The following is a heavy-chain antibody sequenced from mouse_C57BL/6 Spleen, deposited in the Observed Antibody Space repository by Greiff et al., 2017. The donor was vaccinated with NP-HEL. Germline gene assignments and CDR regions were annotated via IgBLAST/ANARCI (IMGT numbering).Heavy chain of an antibody. CDR3: ARSGWDY. V-gene: IGHV1-64*01. D-gene: IGHD1-1*02. Sequence: PGQGLEWIGMIHPNSGSTNYNEKFKSKATLTVDKSSSTAYMQLSSLTSEDSAVYYCARSGWDYWGQGTTLTVSS. CDR2: IHPNSGST. J-gene: IGHJ2*01.